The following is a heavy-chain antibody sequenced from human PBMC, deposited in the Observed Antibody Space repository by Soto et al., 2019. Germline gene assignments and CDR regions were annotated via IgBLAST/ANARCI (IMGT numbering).Heavy chain of an antibody. J-gene: IGHJ1*01. Sequence: GGSLRLSCAASGFTFDDYAMHWVRQAPGKGLEWVSGISWNSGSIGYADSVKGRFTISRDNAKNSLYLQMNSLRAEDTALYYCAKVAVADDLEYFQHWGQGTLVTVSS. V-gene: IGHV3-9*01. D-gene: IGHD6-19*01. CDR1: GFTFDDYA. CDR2: ISWNSGSI. CDR3: AKVAVADDLEYFQH.